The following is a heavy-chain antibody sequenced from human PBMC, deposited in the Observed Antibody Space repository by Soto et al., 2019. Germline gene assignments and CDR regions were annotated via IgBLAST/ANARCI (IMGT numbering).Heavy chain of an antibody. V-gene: IGHV4-34*01. Sequence: ETLSLTCAVYGGSFSGYYWSWIRQPPGKGLEWIGEINHSGSTNYNPSLKSRVTISVDTSKNQFSLKLSSVTAADTAVYYCARGLAGPLDYWGQGTLVTVSS. J-gene: IGHJ4*02. CDR3: ARGLAGPLDY. CDR2: INHSGST. CDR1: GGSFSGYY.